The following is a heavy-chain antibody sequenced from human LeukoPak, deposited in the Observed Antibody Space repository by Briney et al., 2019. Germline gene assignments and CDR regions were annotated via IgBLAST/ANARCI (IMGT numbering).Heavy chain of an antibody. D-gene: IGHD1-26*01. CDR2: FDPEDGET. CDR1: GYTLTELS. J-gene: IGHJ5*02. CDR3: ATVITVGVDWFDP. Sequence: ASVKVSCKVSGYTLTELSMHWVRQAPGKGLEWMGGFDPEDGETIYAQKFQGRVTMTEDTSTDTAYMELSSLRSEDTAVHYCATVITVGVDWFDPWGQGTLVTVSS. V-gene: IGHV1-24*01.